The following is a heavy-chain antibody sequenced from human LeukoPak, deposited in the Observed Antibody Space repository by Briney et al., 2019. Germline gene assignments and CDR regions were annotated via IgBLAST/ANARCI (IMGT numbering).Heavy chain of an antibody. CDR3: ARGVEPLAANTLAF. CDR1: GFTVITND. CDR2: LYSDGNT. V-gene: IGHV3-53*01. D-gene: IGHD1-14*01. J-gene: IGHJ4*02. Sequence: GGSLRLSCAASGFTVITNDMTWVRQAPGKGLEWVSVLYSDGNTKYADSVQGRFTISRDNSKNTLYLEMNSLSPDDTAVYYCARGVEPLAANTLAFWGQGTLVTVSS.